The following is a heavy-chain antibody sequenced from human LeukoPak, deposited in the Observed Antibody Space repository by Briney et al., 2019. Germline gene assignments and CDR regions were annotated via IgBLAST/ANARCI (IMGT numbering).Heavy chain of an antibody. CDR1: GGSISSSSYY. V-gene: IGHV4-39*07. CDR3: ARAYVLLWFGELSPYYYGMDV. Sequence: SETLSLTCTVSGGSISSSSYYWGWIRQPPGKGLEWIGSIYYSGSTYYNPSLKSRVTISVDTSKNQFSLKLSSVTAADTAVYYCARAYVLLWFGELSPYYYGMDVWGQGTTVTVSS. J-gene: IGHJ6*02. D-gene: IGHD3-10*01. CDR2: IYYSGST.